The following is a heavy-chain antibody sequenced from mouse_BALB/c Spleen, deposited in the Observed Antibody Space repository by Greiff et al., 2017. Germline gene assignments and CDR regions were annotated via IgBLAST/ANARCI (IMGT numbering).Heavy chain of an antibody. CDR3: ARRRTGYYFDY. J-gene: IGHJ2*01. CDR2: ISYSGST. CDR1: GYSITSDYA. Sequence: VQLQESGPGLVKPSQSLSLTCTVTGYSITSDYAWNWIRQFPGNKLEWMGYISYSGSTSYNPSLKSRISITRDTSKNQFFLQLNSVTTEDTATYYCARRRTGYYFDYWGQGTTLTVSS. V-gene: IGHV3-2*02. D-gene: IGHD4-1*01.